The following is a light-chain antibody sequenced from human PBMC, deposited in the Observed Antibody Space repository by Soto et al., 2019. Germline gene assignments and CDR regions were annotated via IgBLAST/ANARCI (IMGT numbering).Light chain of an antibody. V-gene: IGLV2-23*01. CDR3: CLYSGSTVI. Sequence: QSALTQPASVSGSPGQSITVSCTGTSSDVGGYSLVSWYHQNPGKPPKLVIYEGTKRPSGVSNRLSGSKSGNTASLTISGLQAEDEGDYYCCLYSGSTVIFGGGTKLTV. CDR2: EGT. J-gene: IGLJ2*01. CDR1: SSDVGGYSL.